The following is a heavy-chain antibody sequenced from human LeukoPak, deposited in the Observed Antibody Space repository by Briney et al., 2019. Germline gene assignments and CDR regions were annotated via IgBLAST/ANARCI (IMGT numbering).Heavy chain of an antibody. CDR3: ARRFNTQGVPDY. J-gene: IGHJ4*02. Sequence: PGGSLRLSCAASGFTFSDYYMSWVRQAPGKGPEWVSYISSSGSTIYYADSVKGRFTISRDNAKNSLYLQMNSLRAEDTAVYYCARRFNTQGVPDYWGQGTLVTVSS. CDR2: ISSSGSTI. V-gene: IGHV3-11*01. CDR1: GFTFSDYY. D-gene: IGHD2-2*02.